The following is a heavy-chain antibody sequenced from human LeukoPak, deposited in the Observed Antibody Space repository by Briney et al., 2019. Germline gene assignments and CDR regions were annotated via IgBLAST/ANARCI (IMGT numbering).Heavy chain of an antibody. CDR2: INQDGSEK. CDR3: ARETATLTTPDY. D-gene: IGHD4-17*01. J-gene: IGHJ4*02. Sequence: GGSLRLSCAASGFSVNSYFMSWVRQAPGKGLEWVANINQDGSEKYYVDSVMGRFTISRDNAKNSLYLQMNSLGAEDAALYYCARETATLTTPDYWGQGALVTVSS. CDR1: GFSVNSYF. V-gene: IGHV3-7*01.